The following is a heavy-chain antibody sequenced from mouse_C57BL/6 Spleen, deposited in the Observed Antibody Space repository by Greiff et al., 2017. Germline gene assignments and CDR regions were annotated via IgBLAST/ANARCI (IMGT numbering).Heavy chain of an antibody. CDR2: IHPNSGST. V-gene: IGHV1-64*01. D-gene: IGHD2-3*01. Sequence: QVQLQQPGAELVKPGASVTLSCKASGYTFTSYWMHWVKQRPGQGLEWIGMIHPNSGSTNSNEKFKSKATLTVDKSSSTAYMQLSSLTSEDSAVYYCARDGYYLYFDVWGTGTTVTVSS. CDR1: GYTFTSYW. J-gene: IGHJ1*03. CDR3: ARDGYYLYFDV.